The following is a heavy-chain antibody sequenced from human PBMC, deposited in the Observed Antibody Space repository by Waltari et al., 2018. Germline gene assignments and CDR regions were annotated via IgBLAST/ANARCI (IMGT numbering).Heavy chain of an antibody. V-gene: IGHV4-4*07. Sequence: QVQLQESGPGLVKPSETLSLSCTVSGGSISGYFWSWIRQPDGKGLEWIGRIYSSGSTNYNPPLKSRVTMSVDTSKNQFSLKVSSVTAADTAVYYCARDYRSSITVLGYDYWGQGTLVTVSS. D-gene: IGHD3-16*02. CDR2: IYSSGST. CDR3: ARDYRSSITVLGYDY. J-gene: IGHJ4*02. CDR1: GGSISGYF.